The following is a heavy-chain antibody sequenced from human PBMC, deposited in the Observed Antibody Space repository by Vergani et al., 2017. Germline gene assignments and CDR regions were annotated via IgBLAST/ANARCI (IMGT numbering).Heavy chain of an antibody. CDR3: ARHQVNYFDVAFDI. J-gene: IGHJ3*02. CDR2: IYPGDSDT. D-gene: IGHD3-22*01. CDR1: GGTFSSSA. V-gene: IGHV5-51*01. Sequence: VQLVQSGAEVKKPGSSVKVSCKASGGTFSSSAISWVRQAPGQGLEWMGIIYPGDSDTRYSPSFHGQFTISADKSISTAYLQWSSLKASEPAMYYCARHQVNYFDVAFDIWGQGTMVTVSS.